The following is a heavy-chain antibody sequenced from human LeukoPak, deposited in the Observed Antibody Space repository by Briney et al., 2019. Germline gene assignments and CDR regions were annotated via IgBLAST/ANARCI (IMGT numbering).Heavy chain of an antibody. CDR1: GYTFTSYY. CDR3: ARKGGIYGDYVDFDY. V-gene: IGHV1-46*01. Sequence: ASVTVSCKASGYTFTSYYMHWVRQAPGQGLEWMGIINPSGGSTSYAQKFQGRVTMTRDTSTSTVYMELSSLRSEDTAVYYCARKGGIYGDYVDFDYWGQGTLVTVSS. J-gene: IGHJ4*02. D-gene: IGHD4-17*01. CDR2: INPSGGST.